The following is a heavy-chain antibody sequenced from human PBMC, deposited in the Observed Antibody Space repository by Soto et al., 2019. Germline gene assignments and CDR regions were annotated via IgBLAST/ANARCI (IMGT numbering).Heavy chain of an antibody. CDR2: INNDGSDT. CDR3: SRDITATPVY. CDR1: GFIFSSYW. Sequence: EVHLVESGGGLVQPGGSLRLSCAASGFIFSSYWMHWVRQAPGKGLVWVSRINNDGSDTTYADSVKGRFTVSRDNTRKTLYLEMTSLRAEVTAVYYCSRDITATPVYWGQGTLVTVSS. V-gene: IGHV3-74*01. D-gene: IGHD6-25*01. J-gene: IGHJ4*02.